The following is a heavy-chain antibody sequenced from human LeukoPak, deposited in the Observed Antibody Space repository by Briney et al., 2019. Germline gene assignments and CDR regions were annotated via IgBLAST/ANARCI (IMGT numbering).Heavy chain of an antibody. CDR1: GFTFSSYW. CDR2: IYHSGST. J-gene: IGHJ6*03. D-gene: IGHD6-13*01. V-gene: IGHV4-30-2*01. CDR3: ARDYSSSWSPGYYYYYMDV. Sequence: LRLSCAASGFTFSSYWMSWIRQPPGKGLEWIGYIYHSGSTYYNPSLKSRVTISVDRSKNQFSLKLSSVTAADTAVYYCARDYSSSWSPGYYYYYMDVWGKGTTVTVSS.